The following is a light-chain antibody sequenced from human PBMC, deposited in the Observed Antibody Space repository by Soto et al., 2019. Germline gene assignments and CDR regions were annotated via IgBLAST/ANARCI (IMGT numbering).Light chain of an antibody. CDR1: QSITTW. Sequence: DIQVTQSTSTLSASVGDRVVITCRASQSITTWLAWYQQKPGKAPKLLIYDASSLESGVPSRFSGSGSGTEFTLTVSGLQPDDFAIYYCQQYANYPLTFGQGTRLEI. CDR3: QQYANYPLT. V-gene: IGKV1-5*01. J-gene: IGKJ5*01. CDR2: DAS.